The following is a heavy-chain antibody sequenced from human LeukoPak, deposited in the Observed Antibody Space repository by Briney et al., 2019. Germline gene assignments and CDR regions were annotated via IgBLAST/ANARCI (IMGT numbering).Heavy chain of an antibody. CDR2: INSDGSST. CDR3: ARDPLKVVRGVITHHFDY. D-gene: IGHD3-10*01. V-gene: IGHV3-74*01. J-gene: IGHJ4*02. Sequence: PGGSLRLSCAASGFTFSSYWMHWVRQAPGKGLVWVSRINSDGSSTSYADSVKGRFTISRDNAKNTLYLQMNSLRAEDTAVYYCARDPLKVVRGVITHHFDYWGQGTLVTVSS. CDR1: GFTFSSYW.